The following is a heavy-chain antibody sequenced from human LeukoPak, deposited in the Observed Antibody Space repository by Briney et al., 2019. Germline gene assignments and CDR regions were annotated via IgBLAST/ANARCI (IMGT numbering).Heavy chain of an antibody. CDR3: ARVVLGRRWLQSSYYYGMDV. D-gene: IGHD5-24*01. V-gene: IGHV1-69*13. Sequence: SVKVSCKASGGIFSSYAISWVRQAPGQGLEWMGGIIPIFGTPNYAQKFQGRVTITADESTSTAYMELSSLRSEDTAVYYCARVVLGRRWLQSSYYYGMDVWGQGTTVTVSS. CDR1: GGIFSSYA. CDR2: IIPIFGTP. J-gene: IGHJ6*02.